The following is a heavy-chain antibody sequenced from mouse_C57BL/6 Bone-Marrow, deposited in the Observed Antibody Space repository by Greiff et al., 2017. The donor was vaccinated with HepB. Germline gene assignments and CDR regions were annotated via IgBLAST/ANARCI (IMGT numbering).Heavy chain of an antibody. CDR3: ARLWLLLYAMDY. Sequence: VQLQQPGTELVKPGASVKLSCKASGYTLTGYWMHWVKKRPGKGLEWIGNINPSNGGTNYNEKFKSKATLTVDKSSSTAYMQLSSLTSEDSAVYYCARLWLLLYAMDYWGQGTSVTVSS. CDR1: GYTLTGYW. V-gene: IGHV1-53*01. J-gene: IGHJ4*01. CDR2: INPSNGGT. D-gene: IGHD2-3*01.